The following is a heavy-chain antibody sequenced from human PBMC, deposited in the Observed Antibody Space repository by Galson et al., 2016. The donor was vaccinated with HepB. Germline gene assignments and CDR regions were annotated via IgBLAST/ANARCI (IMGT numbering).Heavy chain of an antibody. CDR3: ATGQPTHSIGWGGAFDV. Sequence: SLRLSCAASMFTLSNYAMTWVRQAPGKGLEWVSSIRGGGSGTDYADSVKGRFTISRDNSKNTLYLQMNGLRVEDTAVYYCATGQPTHSIGWGGAFDVWGQGTTVTVAS. D-gene: IGHD6-19*01. J-gene: IGHJ3*01. CDR2: IRGGGSGT. V-gene: IGHV3-23*01. CDR1: MFTLSNYA.